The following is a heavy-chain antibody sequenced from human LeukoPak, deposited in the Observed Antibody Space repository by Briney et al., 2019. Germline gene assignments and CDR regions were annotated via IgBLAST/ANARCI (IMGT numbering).Heavy chain of an antibody. CDR2: INPSGGST. V-gene: IGHV1-46*01. Sequence: ASVKVSCKASGGTFSSYGISWVRQAPGEGLEWMGIINPSGGSTSYAQKFQGRVTMTRDTSTSTVYMELSSLRSGDTAVYYCARGEEGPDYWGQGTLVTVSS. CDR1: GGTFSSYG. CDR3: ARGEEGPDY. J-gene: IGHJ4*02.